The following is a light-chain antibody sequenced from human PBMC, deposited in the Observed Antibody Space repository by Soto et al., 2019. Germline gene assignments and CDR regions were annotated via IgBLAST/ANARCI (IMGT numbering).Light chain of an antibody. V-gene: IGKV3-15*01. CDR1: QSISDN. CDR2: GAS. J-gene: IGKJ4*01. CDR3: QQYNNLPLT. Sequence: EIVMTQSPATLSVSPGERATLSCRASQSISDNLAWYQQKPGQAPRLLIYGASTGATSIPARFSGSGSGRELTLSIISLQSEDFAIYSCQQYNNLPLTFGGGTKVEIK.